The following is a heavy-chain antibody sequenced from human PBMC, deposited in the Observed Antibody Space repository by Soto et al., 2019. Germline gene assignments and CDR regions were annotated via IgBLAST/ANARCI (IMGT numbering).Heavy chain of an antibody. J-gene: IGHJ4*02. Sequence: ASVKVSCKASGGTFSSYAISWVRQAPGQGLEWMGGIIPIFGTANYAQKFQGRVTITADKSTSTAYMELSSLRSEDTAVYYCATSRRDYYDSSGYSAGDYWGQGPLVTVSS. V-gene: IGHV1-69*06. CDR2: IIPIFGTA. CDR3: ATSRRDYYDSSGYSAGDY. D-gene: IGHD3-22*01. CDR1: GGTFSSYA.